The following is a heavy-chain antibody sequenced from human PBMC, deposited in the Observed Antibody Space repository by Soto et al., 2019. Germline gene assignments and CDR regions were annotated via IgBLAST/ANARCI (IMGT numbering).Heavy chain of an antibody. CDR1: GFTFSSYA. D-gene: IGHD1-7*01. J-gene: IGHJ5*02. V-gene: IGHV3-30-3*01. Sequence: SLRLSCAASGFTFSSYAMHWVRQAPGKGLEWVAVISYDGSNKYYADSVKGRFTISRDNSKNTLYLQMNSLRAEDTAVYYCARDGTGTTPAGWFDPWGQGTLVTVSS. CDR3: ARDGTGTTPAGWFDP. CDR2: ISYDGSNK.